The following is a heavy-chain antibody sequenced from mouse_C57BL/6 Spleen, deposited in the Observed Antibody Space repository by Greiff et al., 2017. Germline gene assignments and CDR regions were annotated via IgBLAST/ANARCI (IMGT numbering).Heavy chain of an antibody. CDR2: IYPGDGDT. CDR1: GYAFSSSW. CDR3: ARSGGVYAMDY. Sequence: ESGPELVKPGASVKISCKASGYAFSSSWMNWVKQRPGKGLEWIGRIYPGDGDTNYNGKFKGKATLTADKSSSTAYMQLSSLTSEDSAVYFCARSGGVYAMDYWGQGTSVTVSS. D-gene: IGHD3-2*02. J-gene: IGHJ4*01. V-gene: IGHV1-82*01.